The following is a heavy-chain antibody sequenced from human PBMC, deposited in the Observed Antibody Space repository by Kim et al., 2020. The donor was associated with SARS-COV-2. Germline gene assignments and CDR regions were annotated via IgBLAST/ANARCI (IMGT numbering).Heavy chain of an antibody. V-gene: IGHV1-46*01. CDR1: GYTFTSYY. J-gene: IGHJ4*02. D-gene: IGHD2-15*01. CDR3: AREKNVGPAATPPEKSNDY. CDR2: INPSGGST. Sequence: ASVKVSCKASGYTFTSYYMHWVRQAPGQGLEWMGIINPSGGSTSYAQKFQGRVTMTRDTSTSTVYMELSSLRSEDTAVYYCAREKNVGPAATPPEKSNDYWGQGTLVTVSS.